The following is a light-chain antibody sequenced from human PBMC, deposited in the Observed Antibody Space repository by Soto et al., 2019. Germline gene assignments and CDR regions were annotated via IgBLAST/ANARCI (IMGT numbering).Light chain of an antibody. CDR3: SSYAGSSNV. V-gene: IGLV2-8*01. J-gene: IGLJ1*01. CDR1: SSDVGGYNY. CDR2: EVN. Sequence: QSALAQPPSASGSPGQSVAISCTGTSSDVGGYNYVSWYQQHPGKAPKLMIYEVNKRPSGVPDRFSGSKSGNTASLTVSGLQAEEEADYYCSSYAGSSNVFGYRTKVTV.